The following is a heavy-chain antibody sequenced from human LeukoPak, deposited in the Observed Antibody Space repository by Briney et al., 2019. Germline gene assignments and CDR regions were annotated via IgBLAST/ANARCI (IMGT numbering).Heavy chain of an antibody. V-gene: IGHV1-69*13. CDR1: GGTFSSYA. CDR2: IIPIFGTA. D-gene: IGHD2-15*01. Sequence: SVTASCKASGGTFSSYAISWVRQAPGQGLEWMGGIIPIFGTANYAQKFQGRVTITADESTSTAYMELSSLRSEDTAVYYCARPLFPPPGAANDYYYGMDVWGQGTTVTVSS. CDR3: ARPLFPPPGAANDYYYGMDV. J-gene: IGHJ6*02.